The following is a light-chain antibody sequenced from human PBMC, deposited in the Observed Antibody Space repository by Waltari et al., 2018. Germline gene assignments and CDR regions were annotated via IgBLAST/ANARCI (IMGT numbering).Light chain of an antibody. CDR1: SSDIGGFNC. Sequence: QSALSQPASVSGSPGQSITISCTGTSSDIGGFNCVSWYQQHPGKAPKPMVYEGTKRPSGVSSRFSGSRSGNTASLTISGLQGEDEADYYCTSYTSSSTWVFGGGTKLTVL. CDR2: EGT. V-gene: IGLV2-14*01. J-gene: IGLJ3*02. CDR3: TSYTSSSTWV.